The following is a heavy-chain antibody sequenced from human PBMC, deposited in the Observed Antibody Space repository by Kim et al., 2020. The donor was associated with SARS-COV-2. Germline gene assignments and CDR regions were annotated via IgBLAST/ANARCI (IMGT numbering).Heavy chain of an antibody. Sequence: GGSLRLSCAASGFTFSSYDMHWVRQATGKGLEWVSAIGTAGDTYYLGYVKGRFTISRENAKNSLYLQMNSLRDGDTAVYYCARGYYDSSGYKTFRYWYLDLWGGSTLVTVSS. CDR3: ARGYYDSSGYKTFRYWYLDL. CDR2: IGTAGDT. J-gene: IGHJ2*01. CDR1: GFTFSSYD. V-gene: IGHV3-13*01. D-gene: IGHD3-22*01.